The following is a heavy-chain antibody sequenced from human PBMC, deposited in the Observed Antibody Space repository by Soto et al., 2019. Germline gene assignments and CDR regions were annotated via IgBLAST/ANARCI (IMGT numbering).Heavy chain of an antibody. CDR2: IYPGDSDT. Sequence: GESLKISCKGSGYIFTSYWIGWVRQMPGKGLEWMGIIYPGDSDTRYSPSFQGQVTISADKSISTAYLQWSSLKASDTAMYYCARAMGRGVIITDAFDIWGQAKMVTVS. CDR3: ARAMGRGVIITDAFDI. V-gene: IGHV5-51*01. D-gene: IGHD3-10*01. J-gene: IGHJ3*02. CDR1: GYIFTSYW.